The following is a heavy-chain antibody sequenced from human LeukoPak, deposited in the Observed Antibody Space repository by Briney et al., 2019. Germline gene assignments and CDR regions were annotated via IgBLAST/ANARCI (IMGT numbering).Heavy chain of an antibody. CDR3: ARRTSGYYGYYFDY. V-gene: IGHV4-59*01. D-gene: IGHD3-22*01. CDR1: GGSISGYY. CDR2: IYYSGST. Sequence: SETLSLTCTVSGGSISGYYWTWIRQPPGKGLEWIGYIYYSGSTNYNPSLKSRVTISVDTSKNQFSLKLSSVTAADTAVYYCARRTSGYYGYYFDYWGQGTLVTVSS. J-gene: IGHJ4*02.